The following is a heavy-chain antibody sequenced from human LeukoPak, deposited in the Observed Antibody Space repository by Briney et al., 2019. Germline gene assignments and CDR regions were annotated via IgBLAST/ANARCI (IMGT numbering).Heavy chain of an antibody. CDR1: GFTVRGDY. J-gene: IGHJ4*02. V-gene: IGHV3-66*01. CDR2: IYSGGTT. D-gene: IGHD3-3*01. CDR3: VTPWSGPTGMD. Sequence: GGSLRLSCAASGFTVRGDYMSWVRQAPGKGLEWVPVIYSGGTTYYADSVKGRFTISRDNSENTVFLQMNSLRAEDTAVYYCVTPWSGPTGMDWGQGTLVTVSS.